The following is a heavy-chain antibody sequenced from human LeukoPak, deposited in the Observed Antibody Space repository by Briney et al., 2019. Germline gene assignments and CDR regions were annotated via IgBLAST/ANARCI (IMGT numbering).Heavy chain of an antibody. CDR3: ARGLWFDY. V-gene: IGHV4-4*07. Sequence: PGGSLRLSCAASGFTFSSYAMSWIRQPAGKGLEWIGRIYTSGSTNYNPSLKSRVTMSVDTSKNQFSLKLSSVTAADTAVYYCARGLWFDYWGQGTLVTVSS. CDR1: GFTFSSYA. CDR2: IYTSGST. J-gene: IGHJ4*02. D-gene: IGHD3-16*01.